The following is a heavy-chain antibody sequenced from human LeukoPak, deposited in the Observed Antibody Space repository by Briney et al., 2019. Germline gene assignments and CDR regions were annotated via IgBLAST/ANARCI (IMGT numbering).Heavy chain of an antibody. J-gene: IGHJ4*02. Sequence: SETLSLTCSVSGSSINSHYWSWIRQPPGKRLEWIGYIFNTGNTNYNPSLASRVTMSVDTSRAQFFLRLSPVTAADTAIYYCASRPADTTWYGVFDYWSQGTLVTVSS. CDR3: ASRPADTTWYGVFDY. V-gene: IGHV4-59*11. CDR2: IFNTGNT. D-gene: IGHD3-10*01. CDR1: GSSINSHY.